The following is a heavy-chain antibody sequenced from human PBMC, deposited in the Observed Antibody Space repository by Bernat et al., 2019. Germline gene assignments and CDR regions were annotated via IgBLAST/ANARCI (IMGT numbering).Heavy chain of an antibody. Sequence: EVQLVESGGGLVKPGGSLRLSCAASGFTFSSYSMNWVRQAPGKGLEWVSSISSSSSYIYYADSVKGRFTISRDNAKNSLYLQMNSVRAEGTAVYYCAIEWELRVPNHWGQGTLVTVSS. CDR3: AIEWELRVPNH. CDR2: ISSSSSYI. D-gene: IGHD1-26*01. V-gene: IGHV3-21*01. CDR1: GFTFSSYS. J-gene: IGHJ5*02.